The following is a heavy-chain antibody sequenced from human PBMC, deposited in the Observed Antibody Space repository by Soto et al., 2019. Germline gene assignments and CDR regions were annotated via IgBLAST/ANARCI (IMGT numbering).Heavy chain of an antibody. CDR2: FSTSGDGGTT. J-gene: IGHJ4*02. CDR3: AKKVNPGSGSQYIDY. CDR1: GFTFSSYS. Sequence: QPGGSLRLSCAASGFTFSSYSMSWVRQAPGEGLEWVSGFSTSGDGGTTYYADSVKGRFTIYREKSTNTLFLQMNSLRAEDTAIYYCAKKVNPGSGSQYIDYWGKGTMVAVSS. V-gene: IGHV3-23*01. D-gene: IGHD3-10*01.